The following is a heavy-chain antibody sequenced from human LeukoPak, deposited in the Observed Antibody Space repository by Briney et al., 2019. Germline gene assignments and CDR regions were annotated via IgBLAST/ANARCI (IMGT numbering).Heavy chain of an antibody. D-gene: IGHD4-17*01. J-gene: IGHJ4*02. V-gene: IGHV3-9*01. CDR2: ISWNSGSI. CDR1: GFTFDDYA. Sequence: PGRSLRLSCAASGFTFDDYAMHWVRHAPGKGLEWVSGISWNSGSIGYADSVKGRFTISRDNAKNSLYLQMNSLRAEDTALYYCAKETTVTSRNYYFDYWGQGTLVTVSS. CDR3: AKETTVTSRNYYFDY.